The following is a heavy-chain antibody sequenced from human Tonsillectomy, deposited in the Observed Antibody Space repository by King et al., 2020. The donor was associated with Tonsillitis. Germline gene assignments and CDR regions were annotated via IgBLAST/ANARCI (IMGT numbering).Heavy chain of an antibody. J-gene: IGHJ6*02. D-gene: IGHD3-10*01. V-gene: IGHV1-8*01. Sequence: VQLVESGAEVKKPGASVKVSCKASGYTFTSYDINWVRQASGQGPEWMGWMNPNSGNTGYAQRFQGRVTMTRNTSISTAYMELSSLRSEDTAVYYCARGPRNMVRGVAGFCMDVWGQGTTVTVSS. CDR1: GYTFTSYD. CDR3: ARGPRNMVRGVAGFCMDV. CDR2: MNPNSGNT.